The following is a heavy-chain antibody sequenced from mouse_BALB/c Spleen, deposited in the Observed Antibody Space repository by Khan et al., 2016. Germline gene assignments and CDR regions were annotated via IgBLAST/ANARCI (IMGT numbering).Heavy chain of an antibody. CDR2: IDPYYGGT. D-gene: IGHD1-1*01. J-gene: IGHJ1*01. Sequence: IQLVQSGPELEKPGASVKISCKASGYSFTGYNMNWVKQSNGKSLEWIGNIDPYYGGTSYNQKFKGKATLTVDKSSSTAYMQLKSLTSEDSAVYYCAGWGGSSWYFDVWGAGTTVTVSS. V-gene: IGHV1S135*01. CDR1: GYSFTGYN. CDR3: AGWGGSSWYFDV.